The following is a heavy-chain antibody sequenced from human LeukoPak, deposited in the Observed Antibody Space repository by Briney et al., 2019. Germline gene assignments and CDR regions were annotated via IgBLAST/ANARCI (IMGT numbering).Heavy chain of an antibody. V-gene: IGHV3-74*03. CDR3: AREGRVSGYDFDC. D-gene: IGHD5-12*01. J-gene: IGHJ4*02. Sequence: GGSLRLSCAASGFTFSSYWMHWVRQAPGKGLVWVSRINGDGSSITYADSVKGRFTISRDNAKNALYLQMNSLRVEDTAVYFCAREGRVSGYDFDCWGQGTLVTVSS. CDR2: INGDGSSI. CDR1: GFTFSSYW.